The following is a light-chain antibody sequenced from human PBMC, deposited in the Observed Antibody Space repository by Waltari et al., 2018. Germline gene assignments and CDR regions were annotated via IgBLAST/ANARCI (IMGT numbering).Light chain of an antibody. CDR1: KGVSHY. V-gene: IGKV1-16*01. Sequence: DIQMTQSPSSLPASIGDRVTITCRASKGVSHYLVWFQQKPGKAPKSLIYLSAPLYRGVPSRFSGSGYATDFTLPINSLQPEDFATYHCLQYSTYPWTLGQGTKVEI. J-gene: IGKJ1*01. CDR2: LSA. CDR3: LQYSTYPWT.